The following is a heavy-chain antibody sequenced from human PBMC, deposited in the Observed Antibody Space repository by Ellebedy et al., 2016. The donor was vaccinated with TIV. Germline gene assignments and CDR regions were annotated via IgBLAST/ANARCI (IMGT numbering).Heavy chain of an antibody. CDR3: GRHWSLEPHDGGDY. CDR2: IYPGDSDT. Sequence: GESLKIPCKGSGFRFTTYWIAWVRQMPGKGLEWMGIIYPGDSDTKYSPSFQGQVTLSAGKSISTAYLQWKSLKASDTAIYYCGRHWSLEPHDGGDYWGQGTLVTVSS. D-gene: IGHD1-14*01. V-gene: IGHV5-51*01. J-gene: IGHJ4*02. CDR1: GFRFTTYW.